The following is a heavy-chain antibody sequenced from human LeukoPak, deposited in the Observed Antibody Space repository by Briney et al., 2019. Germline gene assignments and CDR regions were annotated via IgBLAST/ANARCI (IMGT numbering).Heavy chain of an antibody. J-gene: IGHJ4*02. V-gene: IGHV4-4*02. CDR1: GGSISTTNW. CDR2: IYHSGST. Sequence: SGTLSLTCGVSGGSISTTNWWSWVRQPPGEGLEWIGEIYHSGSTNYNPSLKSRVTISVDKSKNQFSLKLSSVTAADTAVYYCARDNYDSSGYGVDYWGQGTLVTVSS. D-gene: IGHD3-22*01. CDR3: ARDNYDSSGYGVDY.